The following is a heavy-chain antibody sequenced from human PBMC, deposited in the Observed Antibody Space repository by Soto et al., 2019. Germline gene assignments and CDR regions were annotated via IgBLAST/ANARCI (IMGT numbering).Heavy chain of an antibody. Sequence: QVQLVQSGAAVKKPGSSVKVSCKASGGTFSSYAISWVRQAPGQGLEWMGGIIPIFGTANYAQKFQGRVTITADESTSTAYMELSSLRSEDTAVYYCAAGVVQQQLDWYFDLWGRGTLVTVSS. D-gene: IGHD6-13*01. CDR3: AAGVVQQQLDWYFDL. J-gene: IGHJ2*01. CDR2: IIPIFGTA. CDR1: GGTFSSYA. V-gene: IGHV1-69*12.